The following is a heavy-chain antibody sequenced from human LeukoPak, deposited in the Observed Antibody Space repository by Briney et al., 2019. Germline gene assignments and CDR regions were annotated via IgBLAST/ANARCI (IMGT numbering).Heavy chain of an antibody. CDR3: ATDDNDNPLVH. Sequence: GASVKVSCTAFGYTFTTNGITWVRQAPGQGLEWMGWISTYNDNTNYAQNLQGRVTLTADTSTNTLYMELRSLRSDDTAVYFCATDDNDNPLVHWGQGTLVTVAS. D-gene: IGHD3-9*01. J-gene: IGHJ4*02. V-gene: IGHV1-18*01. CDR1: GYTFTTNG. CDR2: ISTYNDNT.